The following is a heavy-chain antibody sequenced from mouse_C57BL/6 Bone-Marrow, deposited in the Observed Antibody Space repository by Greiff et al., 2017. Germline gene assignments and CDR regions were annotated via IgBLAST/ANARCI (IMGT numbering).Heavy chain of an antibody. CDR3: ARYMGPNGYFDY. J-gene: IGHJ2*01. V-gene: IGHV7-3*01. D-gene: IGHD6-5*01. Sequence: DVMLVESGGGLVQPGGSLSLSCAASGFTFTDYYMSWVRQPPGKALEWLGFIRNKANGYTTEYSASVKGRFSISRDNSQSILYLQMNALRAEDSATYYCARYMGPNGYFDYWGQGTTLTVSS. CDR2: IRNKANGYTT. CDR1: GFTFTDYY.